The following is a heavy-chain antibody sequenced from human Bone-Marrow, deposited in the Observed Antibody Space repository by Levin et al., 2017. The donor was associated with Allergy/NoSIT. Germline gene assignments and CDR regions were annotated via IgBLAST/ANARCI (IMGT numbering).Heavy chain of an antibody. V-gene: IGHV1-18*01. J-gene: IGHJ5*02. D-gene: IGHD1-14*01. CDR1: GYTFTSYG. CDR2: ISAYNGNT. Sequence: GASVKVSCKASGYTFTSYGISWVRQAPGQGLEWMGWISAYNGNTNYAQKLQGRVTMTTDTSTSTAYMELRSLRSDDTAVYYCARDGFNRPVRTKDWFDPWGQGTLVTVAS. CDR3: ARDGFNRPVRTKDWFDP.